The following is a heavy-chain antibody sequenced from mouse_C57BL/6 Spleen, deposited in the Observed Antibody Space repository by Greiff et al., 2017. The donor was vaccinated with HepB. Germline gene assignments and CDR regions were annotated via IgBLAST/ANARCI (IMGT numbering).Heavy chain of an antibody. CDR2: IYPGDGDT. CDR3: AATVGPWVDY. J-gene: IGHJ4*01. D-gene: IGHD1-1*01. V-gene: IGHV1-80*01. CDR1: GYAFSSYW. Sequence: VMLVESGAELVKPGASVKISCKASGYAFSSYWMNWVKQRPGKGLEWIGQIYPGDGDTNYNGKFKGKATLTADKSSSTAYMQLSSLTSEDSAVYFCAATVGPWVDYWGQGTSVTVSS.